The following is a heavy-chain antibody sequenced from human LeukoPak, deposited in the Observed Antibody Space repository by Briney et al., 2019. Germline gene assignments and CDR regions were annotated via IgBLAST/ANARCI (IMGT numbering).Heavy chain of an antibody. D-gene: IGHD6-19*01. CDR3: ARQWLPNGYFDY. CDR2: INAGNGNT. J-gene: IGHJ4*02. CDR1: GYTFTSYA. V-gene: IGHV1-3*01. Sequence: ASVKVSCKASGYTFTSYAMHWVRQAPGQRLEWMGWINAGNGNTKYSQKFQGRVTITRDTSASTAYMELSSLRSEDTAAYYCARQWLPNGYFDYWGQGTLVTVSS.